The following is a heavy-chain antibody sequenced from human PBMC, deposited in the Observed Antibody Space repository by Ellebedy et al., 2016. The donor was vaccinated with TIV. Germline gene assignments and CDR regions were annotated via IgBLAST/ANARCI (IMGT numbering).Heavy chain of an antibody. CDR1: GGSISSYY. V-gene: IGHV4-59*01. CDR3: ARGGSYYDFWSGYYDYYYYMDV. Sequence: SETLSLTXTVSGGSISSYYWTWIRQPPGKGLEWIGYIYYSGSTNYNPSLKSRVTISVDTSKNQFSLKLSSVTAADTAVYYCARGGSYYDFWSGYYDYYYYMDVWGKGTTVTVSS. CDR2: IYYSGST. D-gene: IGHD3-3*01. J-gene: IGHJ6*03.